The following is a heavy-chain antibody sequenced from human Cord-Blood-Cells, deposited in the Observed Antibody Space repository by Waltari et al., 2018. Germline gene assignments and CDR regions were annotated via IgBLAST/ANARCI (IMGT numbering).Heavy chain of an antibody. CDR3: AKDPTGEPYFDY. CDR2: ISGSGGST. J-gene: IGHJ4*02. D-gene: IGHD7-27*01. Sequence: EVQLLESVGGLVQPGGSLRLSCAASGFTFSSYAMSWVRQAPGKGLEWVSAISGSGGSTYYADSVKGRFTISRDNSKNTLYLQMNSLRAEDTAVYYCAKDPTGEPYFDYWGQGTLVTVSS. V-gene: IGHV3-23*01. CDR1: GFTFSSYA.